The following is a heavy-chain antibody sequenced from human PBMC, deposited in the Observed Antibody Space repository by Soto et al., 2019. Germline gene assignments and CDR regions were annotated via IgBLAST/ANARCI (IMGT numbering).Heavy chain of an antibody. CDR2: LYTRGTT. J-gene: IGHJ4*02. CDR1: GASISNFY. V-gene: IGHV4-4*07. CDR3: AKGGTYYFDS. Sequence: PSETLSLTCSVSGASISNFYWSWIRQSAGKGLEWIGRLYTRGTTDYNPSLKSRVTMSTDTSKNRVSLSLTSVTAADTAVYYCAKGGTYYFDSWGQGIVVTVSS. D-gene: IGHD3-16*01.